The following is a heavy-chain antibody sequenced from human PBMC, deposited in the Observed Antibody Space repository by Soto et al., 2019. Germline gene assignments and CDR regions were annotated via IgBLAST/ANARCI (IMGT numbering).Heavy chain of an antibody. D-gene: IGHD3-22*01. V-gene: IGHV1-69*12. CDR1: GGTFSSYA. Sequence: QVQLVQSGAEVKKPGSSVKVSCKASGGTFSSYAISWVRQAPGQGLEWMGGIIPLFGTANYAQKFQGRVTITADESTSTAYMELSSLRSEDTAVYYCAARYYYDSSGYYKPDFQHWGQGTLVTVSS. CDR2: IIPLFGTA. CDR3: AARYYYDSSGYYKPDFQH. J-gene: IGHJ1*01.